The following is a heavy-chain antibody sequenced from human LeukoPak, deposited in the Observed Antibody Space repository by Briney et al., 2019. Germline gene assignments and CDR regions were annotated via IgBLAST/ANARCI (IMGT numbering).Heavy chain of an antibody. CDR2: ISGRGGST. J-gene: IGHJ4*02. CDR3: EKASRTAAGTDYFDY. CDR1: GFTFSSYA. D-gene: IGHD6-13*01. Sequence: GGALRLSCAAPGFTFSSYAISWGRQGPGKGLEWGSAISGRGGSTYYADSVRGRVTISTDNSNNTMYLQLHSLSPEDTAVYYCEKASRTAAGTDYFDYWGQGTLVTVSS. V-gene: IGHV3-23*01.